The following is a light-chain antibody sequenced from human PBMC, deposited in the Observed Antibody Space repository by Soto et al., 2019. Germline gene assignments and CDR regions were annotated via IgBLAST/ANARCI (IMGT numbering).Light chain of an antibody. Sequence: DIQMTQSPSTLSASVGDRVTITCRASQSITNRLAWYQQKPGKAPKVLIYDASNLESGVPSRFSSSGSGTEFILTISSLQPDDFATYWCQHYGGMWTFGQGTKVEIK. V-gene: IGKV1-5*01. CDR2: DAS. J-gene: IGKJ1*01. CDR3: QHYGGMWT. CDR1: QSITNR.